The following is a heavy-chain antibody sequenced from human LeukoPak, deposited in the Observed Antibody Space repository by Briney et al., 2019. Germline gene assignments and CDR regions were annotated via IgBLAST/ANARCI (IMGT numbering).Heavy chain of an antibody. D-gene: IGHD3-16*01. CDR2: IYYSGST. Sequence: NASQTLSLTCTVSGGSISSGDYYWSWIRQPPGKGLEWIGYIYYSGSTNYNPSLKSRVTISIDTSKNQFSLKLSSVTAAHTAVYYCARVGNMITFGGVTLDYWGQGTLVTVSS. CDR1: GGSISSGDYY. V-gene: IGHV4-30-4*01. J-gene: IGHJ4*02. CDR3: ARVGNMITFGGVTLDY.